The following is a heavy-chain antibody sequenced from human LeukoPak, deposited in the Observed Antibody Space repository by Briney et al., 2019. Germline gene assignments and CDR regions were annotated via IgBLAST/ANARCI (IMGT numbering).Heavy chain of an antibody. Sequence: SETLSLTCTVSGGSISSYYWSWIRQPPGKGLEWIGYIYHSGSTNYNPSLKSRVTISVDTSKNQFSLKLSSVTAADTAVYYCARHDWSRGWFDPWGQGTLVTVSS. D-gene: IGHD3-9*01. CDR2: IYHSGST. V-gene: IGHV4-59*08. J-gene: IGHJ5*02. CDR1: GGSISSYY. CDR3: ARHDWSRGWFDP.